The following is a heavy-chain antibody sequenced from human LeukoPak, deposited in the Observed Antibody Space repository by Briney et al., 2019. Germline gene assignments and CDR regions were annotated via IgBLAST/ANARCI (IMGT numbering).Heavy chain of an antibody. V-gene: IGHV4-39*07. J-gene: IGHJ4*02. Sequence: SETLSLTCAVSGGSITNSSNYWGWIRQPPGKGLEWIGRINHSGSTNYNPSLKSRVTISVDTSKNQFSLKLSSVTAADTAVYYCARGPRPDLYYYGSGAQLDYWGQGTLVTVSS. CDR2: INHSGST. CDR1: GGSITNSSNY. CDR3: ARGPRPDLYYYGSGAQLDY. D-gene: IGHD3-10*01.